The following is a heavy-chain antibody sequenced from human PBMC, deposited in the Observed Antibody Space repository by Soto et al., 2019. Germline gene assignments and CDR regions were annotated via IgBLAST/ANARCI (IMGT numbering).Heavy chain of an antibody. Sequence: ETLSLTCTVSGGSISSSSYYWGWIRQPPGKGLEWIGSIYYSGSTYYNPSLKSRVTISVDTSKNQFSLKLSSVTAADTAVYYCASDTGAAADTLEDYWGQGTLVTVSS. D-gene: IGHD6-13*01. CDR3: ASDTGAAADTLEDY. V-gene: IGHV4-39*01. J-gene: IGHJ4*02. CDR1: GGSISSSSYY. CDR2: IYYSGST.